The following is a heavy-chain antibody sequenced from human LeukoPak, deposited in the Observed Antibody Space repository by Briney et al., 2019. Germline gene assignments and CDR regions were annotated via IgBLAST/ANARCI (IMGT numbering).Heavy chain of an antibody. CDR3: ARGYCSGGSCYSDAFDI. CDR1: GYSFTSYW. D-gene: IGHD2-15*01. J-gene: IGHJ3*02. Sequence: GESLKISCKGSGYSFTSYWIGWVRQMPGKGLEWLGIIYPGDSDTRYSPSFQGQVTISADKSISTAYLQWSSLKASDTAMYYCARGYCSGGSCYSDAFDIWGQGTMVTVSS. V-gene: IGHV5-51*01. CDR2: IYPGDSDT.